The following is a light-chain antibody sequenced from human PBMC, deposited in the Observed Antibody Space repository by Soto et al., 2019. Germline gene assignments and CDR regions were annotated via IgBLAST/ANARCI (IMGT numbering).Light chain of an antibody. CDR3: QSADSSGTMEV. J-gene: IGLJ7*01. CDR1: ALPKQY. V-gene: IGLV3-25*01. Sequence: SYELIQPPSVSVSPGQTARITCSGDALPKQYAYWYQQKPGQAPVLVIYKDSERPSGIPERFSGSSSGTTVTLTISGVQAEDEADYYCQSADSSGTMEVFGGGTQLTVL. CDR2: KDS.